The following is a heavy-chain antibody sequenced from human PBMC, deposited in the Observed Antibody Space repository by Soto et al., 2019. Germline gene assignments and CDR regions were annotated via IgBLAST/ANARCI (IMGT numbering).Heavy chain of an antibody. J-gene: IGHJ4*02. CDR3: AVSTSSGPGYCDY. Sequence: PSETLSLTCTVSRGSISSYYWSWIRQPPGKGLEWIGYIYYSGSTNYNPSLKSRVTISVDTSKNQFSLKLSSVTAADTAVYYCAVSTSSGPGYCDYWGQRTLVTGST. CDR2: IYYSGST. D-gene: IGHD6-6*01. V-gene: IGHV4-59*01. CDR1: RGSISSYY.